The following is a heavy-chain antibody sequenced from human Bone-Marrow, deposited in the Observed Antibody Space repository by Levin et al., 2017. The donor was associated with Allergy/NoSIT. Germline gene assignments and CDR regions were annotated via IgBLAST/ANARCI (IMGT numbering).Heavy chain of an antibody. J-gene: IGHJ4*02. Sequence: GGSLRLSCAASGFTFRNYGMHWIRQAPGKGLEWVALITNDGRGQYYANSVKGRFSVSRDNSQSTLYLQMTSLRTEDTAVYYCANDWNYAGPGKYFDYWGQGTLVAVSS. V-gene: IGHV3-30*18. CDR2: ITNDGRGQ. CDR3: ANDWNYAGPGKYFDY. CDR1: GFTFRNYG. D-gene: IGHD1-7*01.